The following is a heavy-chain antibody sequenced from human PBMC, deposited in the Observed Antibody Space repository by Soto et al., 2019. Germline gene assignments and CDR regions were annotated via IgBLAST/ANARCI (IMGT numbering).Heavy chain of an antibody. CDR3: ARRSKNWNSNWFDP. CDR2: MYYSGST. D-gene: IGHD1-7*01. V-gene: IGHV4-39*01. J-gene: IGHJ5*02. Sequence: EPLSLTCTVSGGSISSTSHYWAWIRQPPGKGLEWIGSMYYSGSTYYDPSLKSRVTISVDTSKNQFSLNLSSVTAADTAIYYCARRSKNWNSNWFDPWGEGSLVTVSS. CDR1: GGSISSTSHY.